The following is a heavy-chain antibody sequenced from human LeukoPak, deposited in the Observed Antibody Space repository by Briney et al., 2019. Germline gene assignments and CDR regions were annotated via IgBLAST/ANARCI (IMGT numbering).Heavy chain of an antibody. D-gene: IGHD3/OR15-3a*01. CDR2: ISSSSSHI. CDR1: GFTFSSYG. CDR3: ARDLGLDDPYYYYMDV. J-gene: IGHJ6*03. Sequence: GGSLRLSCAASGFTFSSYGMNWVRQAPGKGLEWVSSISSSSSHIYYADSVKGRFTISRDNAKNSLYLQMNRLRAEDTAVYYCARDLGLDDPYYYYMDVWGKGTTVTVSS. V-gene: IGHV3-21*01.